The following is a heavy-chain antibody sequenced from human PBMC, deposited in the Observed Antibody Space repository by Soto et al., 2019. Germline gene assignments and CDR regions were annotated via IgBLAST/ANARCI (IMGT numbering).Heavy chain of an antibody. J-gene: IGHJ4*02. Sequence: EVQLVESGGGLVQPGGSLRLSCAASAFTFSTYWMHWVRQAPGKGLVCVSRISGDGSSTSYADSMNGQFTISRDNAKNTMYLQMNRLTAEDTAVYYCARGGMERVDYWGQGTLVTVSS. V-gene: IGHV3-74*01. CDR2: ISGDGSST. CDR1: AFTFSTYW. CDR3: ARGGMERVDY. D-gene: IGHD1-26*01.